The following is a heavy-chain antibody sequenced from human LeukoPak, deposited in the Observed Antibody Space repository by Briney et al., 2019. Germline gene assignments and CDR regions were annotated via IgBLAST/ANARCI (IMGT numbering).Heavy chain of an antibody. J-gene: IGHJ5*02. CDR3: ARDPGRYCSSTSCYRDWFDP. CDR1: GGSISSYY. CDR2: IYYSGST. Sequence: SETLSLTCTVSGGSISSYYWSWIRQPPGKGLEWIGYIYYSGSTNYNPSLKSRVTISVDTSKNQFSLKLSSVTAADTAVYYCARDPGRYCSSTSCYRDWFDPWGQGTLVTVSS. D-gene: IGHD2-2*01. V-gene: IGHV4-59*12.